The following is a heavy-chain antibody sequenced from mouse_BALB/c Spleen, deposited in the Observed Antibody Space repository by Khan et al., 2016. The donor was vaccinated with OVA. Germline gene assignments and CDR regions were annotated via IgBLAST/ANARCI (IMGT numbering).Heavy chain of an antibody. CDR1: GYTFINYW. J-gene: IGHJ2*01. D-gene: IGHD1-1*01. V-gene: IGHV1-7*01. Sequence: QVQLKQSGAELAKPGASVKMSCKASGYTFINYWILWVKQRPGQGLEWIGYINPSTGYTEYNQNFEDKATLTADKSSSTAYMQLSSLTSEDSAVYYCARRGLRWDFDYWGQGTTLTVSS. CDR2: INPSTGYT. CDR3: ARRGLRWDFDY.